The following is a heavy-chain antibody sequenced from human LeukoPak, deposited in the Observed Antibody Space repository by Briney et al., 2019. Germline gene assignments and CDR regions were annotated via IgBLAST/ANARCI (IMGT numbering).Heavy chain of an antibody. CDR2: IIPIFGTA. Sequence: ASVKVSXKASGGTFSSYAISWVRQAPGQGLEWMGGIIPIFGTANYAQKFQGRVTITADESTSTAYMELSSLRSEDTAVYYCARGASSGWYGNFDYWGQGTLVTVSS. D-gene: IGHD6-19*01. CDR1: GGTFSSYA. J-gene: IGHJ4*02. V-gene: IGHV1-69*13. CDR3: ARGASSGWYGNFDY.